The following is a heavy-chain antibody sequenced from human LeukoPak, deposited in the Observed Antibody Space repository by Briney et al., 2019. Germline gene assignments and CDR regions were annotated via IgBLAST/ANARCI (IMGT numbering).Heavy chain of an antibody. D-gene: IGHD6-13*01. V-gene: IGHV4-39*07. J-gene: IGHJ4*02. CDR2: IYSSGST. CDR3: ARSRRSWSTFDY. CDR1: GGSISSSGYY. Sequence: SETLSLTCTVSGGSISSSGYYWGWIRQPPGKGLEWIGSIYSSGSTYYNPSLKSRVTISINTSKNQFSLKLNSVTATDTAVYYCARSRRSWSTFDYWGQGTLVTVSS.